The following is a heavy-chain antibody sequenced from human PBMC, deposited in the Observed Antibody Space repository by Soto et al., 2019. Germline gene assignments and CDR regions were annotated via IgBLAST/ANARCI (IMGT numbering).Heavy chain of an antibody. Sequence: QVQVVQSGAEVKKPGASVKISCKTSGYSFTDDYLHWVRQAPGQGLAWVGWINPPSGSTNFAQKFLGRVSMTRDTSISTAYMELFSLTSDDTAIYYCARAVYCGDDCYSYGMDVWGQGTTVTVSS. D-gene: IGHD2-21*02. J-gene: IGHJ6*02. CDR3: ARAVYCGDDCYSYGMDV. CDR1: GYSFTDDY. CDR2: INPPSGST. V-gene: IGHV1-2*02.